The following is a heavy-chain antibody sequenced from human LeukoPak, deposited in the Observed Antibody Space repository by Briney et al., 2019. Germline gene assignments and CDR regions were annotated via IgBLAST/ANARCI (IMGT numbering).Heavy chain of an antibody. CDR3: ARQLELRTELYFDY. V-gene: IGHV4-30-4*01. D-gene: IGHD1-7*01. CDR2: IYYSGST. Sequence: TSGTLSLTCAVSGGSISSNNWWGWIRQPPGKGLEWIGYIYYSGSTYYNPSLKSRVTISVDTSKNQFSLKLSSVTAADTAVYYCARQLELRTELYFDYWGQGTLVTVSS. J-gene: IGHJ4*02. CDR1: GGSISSNNW.